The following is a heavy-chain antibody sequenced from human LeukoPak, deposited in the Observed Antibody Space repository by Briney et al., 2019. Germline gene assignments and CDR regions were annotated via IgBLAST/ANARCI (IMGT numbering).Heavy chain of an antibody. CDR2: IYYSGST. D-gene: IGHD3-22*01. Sequence: SETLSLTCTVSGGSISSSSYYWGWIRQPPGKGLEWIGSIYYSGSTYYNPSLKSRVTISVDTSKNQFSLKLSSVTAADTAVYYCARDLGSDSSGYYTHDAFDIWGQGTMVTVSS. V-gene: IGHV4-39*07. CDR3: ARDLGSDSSGYYTHDAFDI. CDR1: GGSISSSSYY. J-gene: IGHJ3*02.